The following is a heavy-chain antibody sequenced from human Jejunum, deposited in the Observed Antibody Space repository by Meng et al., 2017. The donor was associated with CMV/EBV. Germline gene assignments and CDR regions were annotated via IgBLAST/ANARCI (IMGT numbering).Heavy chain of an antibody. CDR3: AKGPYSSSRTPFDC. D-gene: IGHD6-13*01. CDR2: TSWNSDDI. CDR1: GFTVDDYA. Sequence: GFTVDDYAMHWVRQAPGKGLEWVSSTSWNSDDIGYADSVKGRFTISRDNANNSLYLQMESLRKEDTALYYCAKGPYSSSRTPFDCWGQGTRVTVSS. V-gene: IGHV3-9*01. J-gene: IGHJ4*02.